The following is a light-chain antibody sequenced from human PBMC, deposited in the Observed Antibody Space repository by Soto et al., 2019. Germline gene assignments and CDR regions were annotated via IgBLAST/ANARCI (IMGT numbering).Light chain of an antibody. CDR1: RSDVVGYEY. Sequence: LTQPPSASGSLGQSVTISCTGTRSDVVGYEYVSWYQQHLGKAPKLMIYEVTKRPSGVPDRFSGSKSGNTASLTVSGLQAEDEADYYCTSYAGNKHVFGTATKVTVL. J-gene: IGLJ1*01. CDR2: EVT. V-gene: IGLV2-8*01. CDR3: TSYAGNKHV.